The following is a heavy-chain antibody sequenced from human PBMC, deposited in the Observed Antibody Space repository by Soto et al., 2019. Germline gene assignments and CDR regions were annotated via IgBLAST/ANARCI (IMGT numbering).Heavy chain of an antibody. J-gene: IGHJ4*02. D-gene: IGHD1-7*01. V-gene: IGHV4-4*02. CDR3: ARQDWNYVADY. CDR1: GGSISSSNW. Sequence: PSETLSLTCAVSGGSISSSNWWSWVRQPPGKGLEWIGEIYHSGSTNYNPSFEGQVTISADKSINTAYLQWSSLKASDTAMYYCARQDWNYVADYWGQGTPVTVSS. CDR2: IYHSGST.